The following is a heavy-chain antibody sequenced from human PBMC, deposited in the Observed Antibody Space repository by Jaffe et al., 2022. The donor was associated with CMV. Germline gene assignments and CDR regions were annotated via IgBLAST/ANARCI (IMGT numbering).Heavy chain of an antibody. Sequence: QVQLQQWGAGLLKPSETLSLTCAVYGGSFSGYYWSWIRQPPGKGLEWIGEINHSGSTNYNPSLKSRVTISVDTSKNQFSLKLSSVTAADTAVYYCARVRNNHYYLSWFDPWGQGTLVTVSS. D-gene: IGHD2-21*02. CDR2: INHSGST. CDR3: ARVRNNHYYLSWFDP. J-gene: IGHJ5*02. CDR1: GGSFSGYY. V-gene: IGHV4-34*01.